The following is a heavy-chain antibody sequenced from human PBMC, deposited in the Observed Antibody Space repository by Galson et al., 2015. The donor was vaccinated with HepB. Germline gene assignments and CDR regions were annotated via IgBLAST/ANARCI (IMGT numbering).Heavy chain of an antibody. CDR3: AKDPRIQLWLLGDAFDI. V-gene: IGHV3-23*01. J-gene: IGHJ3*02. CDR1: GFTFSSYA. Sequence: SLRLSCAASGFTFSSYAMSWVRQAPGKGLEWVSAISGSGGSTYYADSVKGRFTISRDNSKNTLYLQMNSLRAEDTAVYYCAKDPRIQLWLLGDAFDIWGQGTMVTVSS. CDR2: ISGSGGST. D-gene: IGHD5-18*01.